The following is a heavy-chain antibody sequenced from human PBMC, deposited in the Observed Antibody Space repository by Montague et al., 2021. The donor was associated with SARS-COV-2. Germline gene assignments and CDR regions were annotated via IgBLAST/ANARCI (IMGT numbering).Heavy chain of an antibody. J-gene: IGHJ4*02. CDR1: GGSISTYYY. D-gene: IGHD2-15*01. CDR3: ARDQGVYCSGGSCYNFDY. CDR2: IYYGGST. V-gene: IGHV4-39*02. Sequence: SETLSLTCTVSGGSISTYYYWGWIRQPPGKGLEWIGSIYYGGSTYYNPSLKSRVTISVDTSVNHFSLKLSSVTAADTAVYYCARDQGVYCSGGSCYNFDYWGQGTLVTVSS.